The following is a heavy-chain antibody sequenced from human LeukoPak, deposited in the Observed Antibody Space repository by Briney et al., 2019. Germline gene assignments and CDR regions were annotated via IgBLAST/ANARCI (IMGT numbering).Heavy chain of an antibody. CDR3: AREGSGSAYYYGMDV. CDR2: IYSGGST. V-gene: IGHV3-66*01. D-gene: IGHD1-26*01. CDR1: GFTVSGNY. Sequence: GGSLRLSCAASGFTVSGNYMSWVRQAPGKGLEWVSVIYSGGSTYYADSVKGRFTISGDNSKNTLYLQMNSLRAEDTAVYYCAREGSGSAYYYGMDVWGQGTTVTVSS. J-gene: IGHJ6*02.